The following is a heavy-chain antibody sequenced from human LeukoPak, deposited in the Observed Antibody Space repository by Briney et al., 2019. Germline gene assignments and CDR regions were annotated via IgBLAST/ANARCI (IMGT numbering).Heavy chain of an antibody. CDR2: IYHSGST. V-gene: IGHV4-30-2*01. CDR1: GGSISSGGSS. J-gene: IGHJ3*02. Sequence: SETLSLTCAVSGGSISSGGSSWSWIRQPPGKGLEWIGYIYHSGSTYYNPSLKSRVTISVDRSKNQFSLKLSSVTAADTAVYYCARAGAAGDAFDIWGQGTMVTVSS. CDR3: ARAGAAGDAFDI.